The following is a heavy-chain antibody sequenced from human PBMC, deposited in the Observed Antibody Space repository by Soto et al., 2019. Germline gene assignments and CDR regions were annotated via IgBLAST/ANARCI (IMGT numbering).Heavy chain of an antibody. J-gene: IGHJ6*02. V-gene: IGHV1-2*04. D-gene: IGHD2-2*02. Sequence: AAVKVSVQASGYTFTGYYMHWLRQAHGQGLEWMGWINPNNGGTNYAQKSQGWVTMTSDTSIRTAYMDLSRLRSDDTAVYYCARYRSYCRSTSCYRSGLDFWGQETTVTV. CDR1: GYTFTGYY. CDR3: ARYRSYCRSTSCYRSGLDF. CDR2: INPNNGGT.